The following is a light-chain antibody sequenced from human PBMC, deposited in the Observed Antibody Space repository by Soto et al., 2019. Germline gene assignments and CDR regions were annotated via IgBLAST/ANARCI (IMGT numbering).Light chain of an antibody. J-gene: IGLJ1*01. CDR3: SSYTSSITRYV. CDR2: EVS. CDR1: SSDVGGYNY. Sequence: QSALTQPASVSGSPGQSITISCTGTSSDVGGYNYVSWSQQHPGKAPKLLISEVSNRPSGVSNRFSGSKSGNTASLTISGLQAEDEADYYCSSYTSSITRYVFGAGTKVTVL. V-gene: IGLV2-14*03.